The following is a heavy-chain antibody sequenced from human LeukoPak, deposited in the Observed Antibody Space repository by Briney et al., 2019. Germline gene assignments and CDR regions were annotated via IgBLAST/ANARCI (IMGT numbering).Heavy chain of an antibody. J-gene: IGHJ6*02. CDR3: ARERYSSSWYVGSVNYYYYGMDV. CDR1: GGSFSGYY. V-gene: IGHV4-34*01. CDR2: INHSGST. D-gene: IGHD6-13*01. Sequence: TSETLSLTCAVYGGSFSGYYWSWIRQPPGKGLEWIGEINHSGSTNYNPSLKSRVTISVDTSKNQFSLKLSSVTAADTAVYYCARERYSSSWYVGSVNYYYYGMDVWGQGTTVTVSS.